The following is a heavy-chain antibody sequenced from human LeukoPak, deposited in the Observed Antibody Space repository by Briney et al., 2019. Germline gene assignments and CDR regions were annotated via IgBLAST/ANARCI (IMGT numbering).Heavy chain of an antibody. CDR2: IYSGGAT. CDR1: GFTFSSNY. Sequence: PGGSLRLSCAASGFTFSSNYMSWVRQAPGKGLEWVSSIYSGGATYYADSVKGRFTISRDNSKNTLYLQMNRLRAEDTAVYYCARERGGYYERNGYSDYWGQGTLVTVSS. CDR3: ARERGGYYERNGYSDY. V-gene: IGHV3-66*01. J-gene: IGHJ4*02. D-gene: IGHD3-22*01.